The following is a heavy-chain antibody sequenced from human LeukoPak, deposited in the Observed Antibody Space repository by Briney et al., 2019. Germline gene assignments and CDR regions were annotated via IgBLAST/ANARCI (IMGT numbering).Heavy chain of an antibody. V-gene: IGHV1-2*02. Sequence: ASVKVSCKTSGDIFTDSFIHWVRQAPGQGLEWLGWINCNTGGTKFAQKFQGRVTMTRDTSISTVYMELSSLRSDDTAVYYCVRADPVDHWGRGTQVTVSS. J-gene: IGHJ4*02. CDR2: INCNTGGT. CDR3: VRADPVDH. CDR1: GDIFTDSF.